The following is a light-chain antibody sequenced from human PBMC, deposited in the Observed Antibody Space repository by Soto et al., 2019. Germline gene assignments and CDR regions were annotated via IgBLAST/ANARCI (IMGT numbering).Light chain of an antibody. CDR2: DAS. J-gene: IGKJ2*01. CDR3: QQRSNWPKT. CDR1: ESVSSY. V-gene: IGKV3-11*01. Sequence: EIVLTQSPATLSLSPGERATLYCRASESVSSYLAWYQQKPGEAPRLLIYDASNRATGIPARFSGSGSGTDFTLTISSLEPEDFAVYYCQQRSNWPKTFGQGTKLELK.